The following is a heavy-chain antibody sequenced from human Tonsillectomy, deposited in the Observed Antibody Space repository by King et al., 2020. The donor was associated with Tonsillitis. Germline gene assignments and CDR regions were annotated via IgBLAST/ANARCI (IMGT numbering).Heavy chain of an antibody. CDR1: GFTFSDYY. CDR3: ARGYSGYVEVSGYYYYGMDV. Sequence: QLVQSGGGLVKPGGSLRLSCAASGFTFSDYYMSWIRQAPGKGLEWVSYISSGGSTIYYADSVKGRFTISRDNAKNSLYLQMNSLRAEDTAVYYCARGYSGYVEVSGYYYYGMDVWGQGTTVTVSS. CDR2: ISSGGSTI. D-gene: IGHD5-12*01. J-gene: IGHJ6*02. V-gene: IGHV3-11*01.